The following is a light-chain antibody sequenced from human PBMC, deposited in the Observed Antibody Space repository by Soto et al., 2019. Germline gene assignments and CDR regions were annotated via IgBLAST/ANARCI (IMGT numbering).Light chain of an antibody. Sequence: DIQLTQSPSTLSASVGDRVTITCRASQSFRSWLAWYQQKPGKAPKLLIYDASSLGSGVPSRFSGRDSGTEFTLTISSLQPDDFATYYCQQATSFPLTFGGGTKVEIK. CDR1: QSFRSW. CDR3: QQATSFPLT. CDR2: DAS. J-gene: IGKJ4*01. V-gene: IGKV1-5*01.